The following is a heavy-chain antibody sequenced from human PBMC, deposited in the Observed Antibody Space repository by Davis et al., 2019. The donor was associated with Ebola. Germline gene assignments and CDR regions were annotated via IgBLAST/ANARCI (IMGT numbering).Heavy chain of an antibody. CDR1: GFTFSDYY. CDR2: INQDGSEK. J-gene: IGHJ3*02. Sequence: PGGSLRLSCAASGFTFSDYYMSWIRQAPGKGLEWVANINQDGSEKYYVDSVKGRFTISRDNSKNTLYLQMNSLRAEDTAVYYCAKAFATVMPAAFDIWGQGTMVTVSS. V-gene: IGHV3-7*03. D-gene: IGHD4-17*01. CDR3: AKAFATVMPAAFDI.